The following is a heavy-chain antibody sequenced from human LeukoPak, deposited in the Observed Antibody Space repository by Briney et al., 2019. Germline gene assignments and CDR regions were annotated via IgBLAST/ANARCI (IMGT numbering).Heavy chain of an antibody. D-gene: IGHD3-22*01. CDR1: GFTFSSYS. V-gene: IGHV3-21*01. Sequence: TGGSLRLSCAGSGFTFSSYSMNWVHQAPGKGLEWVSSISSSSSYIYYADSVKGRFTISRDNAKNSLYLQMNSLRAEDTAVYYCASAPYDSSGYYYGWGQGTLVTVSS. J-gene: IGHJ4*02. CDR2: ISSSSSYI. CDR3: ASAPYDSSGYYYG.